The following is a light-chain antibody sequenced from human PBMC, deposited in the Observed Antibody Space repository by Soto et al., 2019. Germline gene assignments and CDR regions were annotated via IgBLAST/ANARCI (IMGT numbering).Light chain of an antibody. CDR1: QTVRNTY. J-gene: IGKJ4*01. CDR3: QQFSSYPLT. CDR2: DAS. Sequence: EFVLTQSPGTLSLSPGERATLSCRASQTVRNTYLAWYQQKPGHAPRLLIYDASSRATGIPDRFSGGGSGTDFPLTISSLEPEDFAEYYCQQFSSYPLTFGGGTKVEIK. V-gene: IGKV3-20*01.